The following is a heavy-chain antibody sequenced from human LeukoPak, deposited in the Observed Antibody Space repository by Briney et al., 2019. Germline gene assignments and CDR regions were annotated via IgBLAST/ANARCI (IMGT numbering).Heavy chain of an antibody. CDR3: ARESPSGWKYFDY. V-gene: IGHV3-48*01. D-gene: IGHD6-25*01. CDR2: ISSGSGTI. Sequence: GGSLRLSCAASGFTFSSYSMNWVRQAPGKGLEWVSYISSGSGTIYYADPVEGRFTISRDNAKNSLYLQMNSLRAEDTAVYYCARESPSGWKYFDYWGQGTLVTVSS. J-gene: IGHJ4*02. CDR1: GFTFSSYS.